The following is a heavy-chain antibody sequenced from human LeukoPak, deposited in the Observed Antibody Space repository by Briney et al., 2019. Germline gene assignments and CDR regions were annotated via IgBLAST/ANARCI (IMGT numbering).Heavy chain of an antibody. CDR1: GGSFSGYY. J-gene: IGHJ4*02. V-gene: IGHV4-34*01. D-gene: IGHD4-17*01. CDR3: AGSTVTVYYFDY. Sequence: SETLSLTCAVYGGSFSGYYWSWIRQPPGKGLEWIGEINHSGSTNYNPSLKSQVTISVDTSKNQFSLKLSSVTAADTAVYYCAGSTVTVYYFDYWGQGTLVTVSS. CDR2: INHSGST.